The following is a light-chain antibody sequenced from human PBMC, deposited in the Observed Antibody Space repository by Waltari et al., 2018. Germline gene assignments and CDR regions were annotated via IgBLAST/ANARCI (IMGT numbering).Light chain of an antibody. CDR1: QLENKF. J-gene: IGLJ1*01. CDR2: QDT. CDR3: QAWDTVSNYV. Sequence: SYELTQPLSVSVSPGQTATVACSGPQLENKFICWYQQKPGQSPVWVSYQDTERPLGIAERCSGPSSGNTASLTISVAQAVDGADYYCQAWDTVSNYVFGSGTKLTVL. V-gene: IGLV3-1*01.